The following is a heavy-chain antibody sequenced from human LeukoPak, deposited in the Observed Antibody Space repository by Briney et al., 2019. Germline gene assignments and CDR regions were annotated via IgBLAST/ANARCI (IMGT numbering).Heavy chain of an antibody. CDR1: GYTFTGYY. CDR3: ARVGSGWSPDLRC. J-gene: IGHJ4*02. Sequence: GASVKVSCKASGYTFTGYYMHWVRQAPGQGLEWMGWINPNSGGTNYAQKFQGRVTMTRDTSISTAYMELSRLRSDDTAVYYCARVGSGWSPDLRCWGQGTLVTVSS. CDR2: INPNSGGT. V-gene: IGHV1-2*02. D-gene: IGHD6-19*01.